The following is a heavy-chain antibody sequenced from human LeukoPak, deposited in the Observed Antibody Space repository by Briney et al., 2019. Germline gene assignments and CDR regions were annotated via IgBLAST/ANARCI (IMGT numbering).Heavy chain of an antibody. J-gene: IGHJ4*02. CDR1: GFTFSSYW. CDR3: ARDHTALPDDYGDPTLDY. CDR2: IKQDGSEK. V-gene: IGHV3-7*01. D-gene: IGHD4-17*01. Sequence: QAGGSLRLSCAASGFTFSSYWMSWVRQAPGKGLEWVANIKQDGSEKYYVDSVKGRFTISRDNAKNSLYLQMNSLRAEDTAVYYCARDHTALPDDYGDPTLDYWGQGTLVTVSS.